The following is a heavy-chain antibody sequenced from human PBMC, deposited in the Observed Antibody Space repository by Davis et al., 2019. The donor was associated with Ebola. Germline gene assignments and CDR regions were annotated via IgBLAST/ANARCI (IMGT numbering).Heavy chain of an antibody. CDR3: ASGEDDF. D-gene: IGHD3-10*01. Sequence: ASVKVSCKASGYTFTNYYMHWVRQAPGQGLDWMGMINPNDGRTIYAQKFQGRVTVNEDTSTDTAYLELSSLTSEDTAVYYCASGEDDFWGQGTQVTVSS. V-gene: IGHV1-46*01. CDR2: INPNDGRT. CDR1: GYTFTNYY. J-gene: IGHJ3*01.